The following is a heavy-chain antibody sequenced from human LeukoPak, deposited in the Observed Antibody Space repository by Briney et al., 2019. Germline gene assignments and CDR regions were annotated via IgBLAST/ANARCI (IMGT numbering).Heavy chain of an antibody. CDR1: GGSISSSNW. V-gene: IGHV4-4*02. CDR3: ARVLTGYYTFFDY. Sequence: SETLSLTCAVSGGSISSSNWWSWVRQPPGKGLEWIEEIYHSGSTNYNPSLKSRVTISVDKSKNQFSLKLSSVTAADTAVYYCARVLTGYYTFFDYWGQGTLVTVSS. CDR2: IYHSGST. D-gene: IGHD3-9*01. J-gene: IGHJ4*02.